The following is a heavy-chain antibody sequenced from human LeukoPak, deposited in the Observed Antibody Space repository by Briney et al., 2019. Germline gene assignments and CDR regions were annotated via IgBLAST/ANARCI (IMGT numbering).Heavy chain of an antibody. Sequence: GGSLRLSCAASEFDFSSHAMTWVRQAPGKGLEWVSAISISGSKTYYADSVKGRFTISRDNSKNTLYLQMNSLRAEDTAVYYRARALLPYRSRVGVDYWGQGTLVTVSS. D-gene: IGHD3-16*01. CDR3: ARALLPYRSRVGVDY. CDR1: EFDFSSHA. CDR2: ISISGSKT. J-gene: IGHJ4*02. V-gene: IGHV3-23*01.